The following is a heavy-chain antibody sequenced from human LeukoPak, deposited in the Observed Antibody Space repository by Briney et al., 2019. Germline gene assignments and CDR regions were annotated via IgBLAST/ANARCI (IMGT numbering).Heavy chain of an antibody. D-gene: IGHD5-24*01. CDR2: INHSGST. CDR3: ARGSRALRATINQNGGPLDY. Sequence: PSETLSLTCTVSGGSISRYYWSWIRQPPGKGLEWIGEINHSGSTNYNPSLKSRVTISVDTSKDQFSLKLSSVTAADTAVYYCARGSRALRATINQNGGPLDYWGQGTLVTVSS. J-gene: IGHJ4*02. CDR1: GGSISRYY. V-gene: IGHV4-34*01.